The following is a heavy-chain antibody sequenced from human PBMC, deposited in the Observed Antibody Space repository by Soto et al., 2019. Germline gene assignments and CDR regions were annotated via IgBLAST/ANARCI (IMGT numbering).Heavy chain of an antibody. D-gene: IGHD3-10*01. CDR2: IKSKTDGGRT. CDR1: GFTFSNAW. Sequence: GGSLRLSCAASGFTFSNAWMNWVRQAPGKGLEWVGRIKSKTDGGRTDYAAPVKGRFTISRDDSKTTLYLQMKSLKTEATAMYYCTTTSYGSGSYPADYYYYGMDVWGQGTTVTVSS. V-gene: IGHV3-15*07. CDR3: TTTSYGSGSYPADYYYYGMDV. J-gene: IGHJ6*02.